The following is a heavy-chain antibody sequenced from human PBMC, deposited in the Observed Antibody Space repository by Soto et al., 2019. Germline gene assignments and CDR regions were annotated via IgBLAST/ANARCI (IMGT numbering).Heavy chain of an antibody. CDR3: ARDLHDYGGIFDP. CDR2: ISSSSSHI. Sequence: GGSLILSSAASEFTFSSYSMNWVRQAPGKGLEWVSSISSSSSHIYYADSVKGRFTISRDNAKNSLYLQMNSLRAEDTAVYYCARDLHDYGGIFDPWGQGTLVTVSS. V-gene: IGHV3-21*01. D-gene: IGHD4-17*01. CDR1: EFTFSSYS. J-gene: IGHJ5*02.